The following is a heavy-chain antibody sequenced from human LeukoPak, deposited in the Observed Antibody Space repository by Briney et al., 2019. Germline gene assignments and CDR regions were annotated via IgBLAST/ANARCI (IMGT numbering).Heavy chain of an antibody. J-gene: IGHJ4*02. V-gene: IGHV5-51*01. Sequence: GESLKISCKGSGYSFANYWIGWVRQVPGKGLEWMGIIYPGDSDTRYSPSFQGQVTISADKSISTAYLQWSSLKASDTAMYYCATLPSGYYYNYFDYWGQGTLVTVSS. CDR2: IYPGDSDT. CDR3: ATLPSGYYYNYFDY. CDR1: GYSFANYW. D-gene: IGHD3-22*01.